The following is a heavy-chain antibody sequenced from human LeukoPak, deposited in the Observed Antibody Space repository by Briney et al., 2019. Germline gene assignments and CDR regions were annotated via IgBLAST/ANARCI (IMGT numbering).Heavy chain of an antibody. D-gene: IGHD5-12*01. CDR2: ISAYNGNT. CDR3: ARDMGYSGYDLDNWFDH. CDR1: SYTLTSQG. J-gene: IGHJ5*02. Sequence: SENVSRKASSYTLTSQGTSWARHAPTQAREWMGWISAYNGNTNYAQKLQGRVTMTTDTCTSTAYMELRRLRSDDTAVYYCARDMGYSGYDLDNWFDHWGQGTLVTVSS. V-gene: IGHV1-18*01.